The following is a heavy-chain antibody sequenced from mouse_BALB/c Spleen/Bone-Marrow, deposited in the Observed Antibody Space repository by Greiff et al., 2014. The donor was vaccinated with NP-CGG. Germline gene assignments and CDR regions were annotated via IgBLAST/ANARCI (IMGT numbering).Heavy chain of an antibody. Sequence: EVKLEESGRGLVQPGGSLKLSCAASGFTFSSYTMSWVRQTPEKRLEWVAYISNGGGSTYYPDTVKGRFTISRDNAKNTLYLQMRRMKAEDTTIYYCASHEGSRGYYLDYWGQGTSLTVSS. D-gene: IGHD1-1*01. CDR3: ASHEGSRGYYLDY. J-gene: IGHJ2*02. CDR1: GFTFSSYT. CDR2: ISNGGGST. V-gene: IGHV5-12-2*01.